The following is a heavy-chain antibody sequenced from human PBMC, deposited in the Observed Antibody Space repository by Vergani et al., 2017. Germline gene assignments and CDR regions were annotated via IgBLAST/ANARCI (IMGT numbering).Heavy chain of an antibody. Sequence: QVQLQESGPGLVKPSQTLSLTCTVSGGSISSGSYYWSWIRQPAGKGLEWIGRIYTSGSTNYNPSLKSRVTISVDTSKNQFSLKLSSVTAADTAVYYCARAGSGSYYNVYFDYWGQGTLVTVSS. J-gene: IGHJ4*02. V-gene: IGHV4-61*02. CDR2: IYTSGST. CDR3: ARAGSGSYYNVYFDY. CDR1: GGSISSGSYY. D-gene: IGHD3-10*01.